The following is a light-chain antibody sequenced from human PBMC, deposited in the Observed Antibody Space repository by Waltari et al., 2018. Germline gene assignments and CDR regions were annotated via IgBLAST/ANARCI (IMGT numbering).Light chain of an antibody. CDR1: NIGSKS. CDR3: QVWDSSSDHHVV. Sequence: SYVLTQPPSVSVAPGQTARITCGGNNIGSKSVHWYQQKPGQAPVLVVYDDSARPSGIPERVSGSNAGNTATLTISRVEAGDEADYYCQVWDSSSDHHVVFGGGTKLTVL. V-gene: IGLV3-21*02. J-gene: IGLJ2*01. CDR2: DDS.